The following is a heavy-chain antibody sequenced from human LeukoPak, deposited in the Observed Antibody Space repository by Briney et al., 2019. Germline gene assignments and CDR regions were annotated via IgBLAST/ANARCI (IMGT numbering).Heavy chain of an antibody. CDR1: GFTFSSYG. Sequence: TGGSLRLSCAASGFTFSSYGMHWVRQAPGKGLEWVAVIWYDGSNKYYADSVKGRFTISRDNSKNTLYLQMNSLRAEDTAVYYCARARGYCSGGSCYGGYFDYWGQGTLVTVSS. CDR3: ARARGYCSGGSCYGGYFDY. D-gene: IGHD2-15*01. V-gene: IGHV3-33*01. J-gene: IGHJ4*02. CDR2: IWYDGSNK.